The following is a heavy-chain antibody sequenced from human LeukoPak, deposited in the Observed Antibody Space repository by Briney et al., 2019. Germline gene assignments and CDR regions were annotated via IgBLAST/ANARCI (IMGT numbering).Heavy chain of an antibody. Sequence: GGSLRLSCAASGFTFSNYAMSWVRQAPGKGLEWVSGISVSGGTTYYADSVKGRFPISRDNSKNTLYLQMNSLRVADTALYYCAKGIGGSSWYVFDYWGQGTQVTVSS. V-gene: IGHV3-23*01. D-gene: IGHD6-13*01. J-gene: IGHJ4*02. CDR1: GFTFSNYA. CDR2: ISVSGGTT. CDR3: AKGIGGSSWYVFDY.